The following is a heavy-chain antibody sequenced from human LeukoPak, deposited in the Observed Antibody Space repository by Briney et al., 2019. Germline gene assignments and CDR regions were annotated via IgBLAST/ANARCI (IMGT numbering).Heavy chain of an antibody. CDR1: GGSISSYD. CDR2: ISDIGSI. Sequence: KSSETLSLTCTVSGGSISSYDWSWIRQPPGKGLEWIAYISDIGSINYNPSLKSRVTISLDTSKNQFSLKLSSVTAADTAVYYCAGHHPRNTVDFWGQGTLVTVSS. CDR3: AGHHPRNTVDF. V-gene: IGHV4-59*08. D-gene: IGHD2/OR15-2a*01. J-gene: IGHJ4*02.